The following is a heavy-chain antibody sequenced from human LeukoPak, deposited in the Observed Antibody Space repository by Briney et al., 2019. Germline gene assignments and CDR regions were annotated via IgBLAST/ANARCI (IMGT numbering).Heavy chain of an antibody. CDR3: AILIFGVVTDFDY. CDR2: INPSGGST. CDR1: GYTFTSYY. J-gene: IGHJ4*02. D-gene: IGHD3-3*01. Sequence: ASVKVSCKASGYTFTSYYMHWVRQAPGQGLEWMGIINPSGGSTSYAQKFQGRVTITADKSTSTAYMELSSLRSEDTAVYYCAILIFGVVTDFDYWGQGTLVTVSS. V-gene: IGHV1-46*01.